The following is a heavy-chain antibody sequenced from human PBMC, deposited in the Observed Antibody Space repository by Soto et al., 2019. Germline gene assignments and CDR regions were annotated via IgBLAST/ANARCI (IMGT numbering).Heavy chain of an antibody. CDR3: AREKRGLRYFAWPGDY. Sequence: SLRLSCAASGFTFSSYWMSWVRQAPGKGLEWVANIKQDGSEKYYVDSVKDRFTISRDNAKNSLYLQMNSLRAEDTAEYYCAREKRGLRYFAWPGDYWGQGTLVTVSS. V-gene: IGHV3-7*01. J-gene: IGHJ4*02. D-gene: IGHD3-9*01. CDR2: IKQDGSEK. CDR1: GFTFSSYW.